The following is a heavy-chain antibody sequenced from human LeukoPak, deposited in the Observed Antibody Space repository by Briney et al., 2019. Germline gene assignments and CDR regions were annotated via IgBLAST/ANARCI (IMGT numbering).Heavy chain of an antibody. J-gene: IGHJ4*02. CDR1: GFTFSSYS. D-gene: IGHD6-19*01. CDR2: ISGSSSCI. CDR3: AKSGSGWYLLFDY. V-gene: IGHV3-21*01. Sequence: PGGSLRLSCAASGFTFSSYSMNWVRQAPGKGLEWVSSISGSSSCIYYADSVKGRFTISRDNAKNSLYLQMNSLRAEDTAVYYCAKSGSGWYLLFDYWGQGTLVTVSS.